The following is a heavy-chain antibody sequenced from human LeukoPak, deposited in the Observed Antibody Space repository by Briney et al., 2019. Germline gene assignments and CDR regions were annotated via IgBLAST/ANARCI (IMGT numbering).Heavy chain of an antibody. V-gene: IGHV1-46*01. CDR2: INPSGGST. CDR3: ASAVRSHAFDI. J-gene: IGHJ3*02. Sequence: ASVTVSCVASGYTFTSYYMHWVRQAPGQGLEWMGIINPSGGSTSYAQKFQGRVTMTRDMSTSTVYMELSSLGSEDPAGYYLASAVRSHAFDIWGQGTMVTVSS. CDR1: GYTFTSYY.